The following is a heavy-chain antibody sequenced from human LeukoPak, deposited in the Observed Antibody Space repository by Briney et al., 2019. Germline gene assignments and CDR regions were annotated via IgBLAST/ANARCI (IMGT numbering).Heavy chain of an antibody. CDR1: GYTFTGYY. Sequence: ASVTVCCKASGYTFTGYYMHWVRQAPGQGLEWMGWINPNSGGTNYAQKIQGRVTMTRDTSISTAYMELSRLRSDDTAVYYCARELGGQWLPRGIYFDYWGQGTVDTVSS. CDR3: ARELGGQWLPRGIYFDY. J-gene: IGHJ4*02. D-gene: IGHD6-19*01. CDR2: INPNSGGT. V-gene: IGHV1-2*02.